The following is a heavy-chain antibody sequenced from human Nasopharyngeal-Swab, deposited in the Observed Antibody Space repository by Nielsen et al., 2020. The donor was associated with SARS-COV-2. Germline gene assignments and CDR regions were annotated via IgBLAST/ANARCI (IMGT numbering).Heavy chain of an antibody. CDR3: ARAHNWNDYGNWFDP. J-gene: IGHJ5*02. D-gene: IGHD1-20*01. CDR1: GGTFISYA. Sequence: SVKVSCKASGGTFISYAISWMRQAPGQGLEWMVRIIPILGIANYAQKFQGRVTITADKSTSTSYMELSSLRSEDTAVYYCARAHNWNDYGNWFDPWGQGTLVTVSS. CDR2: IIPILGIA. V-gene: IGHV1-69*04.